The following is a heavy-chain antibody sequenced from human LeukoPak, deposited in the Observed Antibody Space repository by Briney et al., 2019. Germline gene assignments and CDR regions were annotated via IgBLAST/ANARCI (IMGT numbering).Heavy chain of an antibody. V-gene: IGHV4-34*01. CDR3: ARGHRDYVWGSYRYTCWFDR. CDR1: GGSFSGYY. J-gene: IGHJ5*02. CDR2: INHSGST. D-gene: IGHD3-16*02. Sequence: SETLSLTCAVYGGSFSGYYWSWIRQPPGKGLEWIGEINHSGSTNYNPSLKSRVTISVDTSKNQFSLKLSSVTAADTAVYYCARGHRDYVWGSYRYTCWFDRWGQGTLVTVSS.